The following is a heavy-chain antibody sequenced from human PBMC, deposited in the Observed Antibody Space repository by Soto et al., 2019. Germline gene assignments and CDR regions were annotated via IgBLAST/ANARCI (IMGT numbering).Heavy chain of an antibody. V-gene: IGHV4-31*03. D-gene: IGHD4-17*01. CDR1: GGSISSGGYY. J-gene: IGHJ3*02. CDR3: ARDLGGYGDYGAVGAFDI. Sequence: SETLSLTCTVSGGSISSGGYYWSWIRQHPGKGLEWIGYIYYSGSTYYNPSLKSRVTISVDTSKNQFSLKLSSVTAADTAVYYCARDLGGYGDYGAVGAFDIWGQGTMVTVSS. CDR2: IYYSGST.